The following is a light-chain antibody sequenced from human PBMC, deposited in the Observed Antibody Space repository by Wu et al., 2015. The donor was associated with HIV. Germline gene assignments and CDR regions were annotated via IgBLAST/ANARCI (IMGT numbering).Light chain of an antibody. CDR1: QSISSNY. J-gene: IGKJ2*01. V-gene: IGKV3-20*01. Sequence: EIVLTQSPGTLSLSPGERATLSCRASQSISSNYLAWYQQKSGQAPRLLIYGASSRATGISDRFSGSGSGTDFTLTISRLEPEDFAMYYCQQYGNSPLYTFGQGTKLEIK. CDR3: QQYGNSPLYT. CDR2: GAS.